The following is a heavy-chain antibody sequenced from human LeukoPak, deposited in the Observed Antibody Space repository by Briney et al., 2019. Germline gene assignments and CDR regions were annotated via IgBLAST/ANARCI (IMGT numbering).Heavy chain of an antibody. CDR3: ARGHGSRVYYYYMDV. J-gene: IGHJ6*03. D-gene: IGHD3-10*01. CDR1: GYTFTGYY. Sequence: ASVKASCKASGYTFTGYYMHWVRQAPGQGLEWMGWINPNSGGTNYAQKFQGRVTMTRDTSISTAYMELSRLRSDDTAVYYCARGHGSRVYYYYMDVWGKGTTVTISS. CDR2: INPNSGGT. V-gene: IGHV1-2*02.